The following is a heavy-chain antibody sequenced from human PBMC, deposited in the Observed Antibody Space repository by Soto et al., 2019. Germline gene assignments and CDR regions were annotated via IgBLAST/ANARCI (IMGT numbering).Heavy chain of an antibody. D-gene: IGHD6-13*01. Sequence: ASVKVSCTASGYTFTSYGISWVRQAPGQGLEWMGWISAYNGNTNYAQKLQGRVTMTTDTSTSTAYMELRSLRSDDTAVYYCARVLIAAAGLDWFDPWGQGTLVTVSS. CDR1: GYTFTSYG. CDR2: ISAYNGNT. V-gene: IGHV1-18*01. J-gene: IGHJ5*02. CDR3: ARVLIAAAGLDWFDP.